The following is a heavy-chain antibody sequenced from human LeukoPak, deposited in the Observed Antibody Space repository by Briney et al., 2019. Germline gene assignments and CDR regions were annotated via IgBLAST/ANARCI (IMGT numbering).Heavy chain of an antibody. CDR2: INHSGST. J-gene: IGHJ6*02. V-gene: IGHV4-34*01. CDR1: GGSFSGYY. Sequence: SETLSLTCAVYGGSFSGYYWSWIRQPPGKGLEWIGEINHSGSTNYNPSLKSRVTISVDTSKNQFSLKLSSVTAADTAVYYCARVRRILYDYGMDVWGQGTTVTVSS. CDR3: ARVRRILYDYGMDV. D-gene: IGHD2-15*01.